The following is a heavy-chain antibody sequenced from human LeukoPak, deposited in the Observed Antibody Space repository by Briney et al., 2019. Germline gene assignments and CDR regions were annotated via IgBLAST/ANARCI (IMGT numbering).Heavy chain of an antibody. V-gene: IGHV5-51*01. CDR2: IYPGDSDT. CDR3: ARLAGSDTNNWFDP. J-gene: IGHJ5*02. Sequence: GESLKISCKGSGYSFTSYWIGWVRQMPGKGLEWMGIIYPGDSDTRYSPSFQGQVTISAVKSIGTAYLRWSSLKASDTAMYYCARLAGSDTNNWFDPWGQGTLVTVSS. D-gene: IGHD6-19*01. CDR1: GYSFTSYW.